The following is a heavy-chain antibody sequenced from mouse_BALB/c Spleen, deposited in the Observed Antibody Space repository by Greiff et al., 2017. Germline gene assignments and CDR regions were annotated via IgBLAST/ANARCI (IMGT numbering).Heavy chain of an antibody. Sequence: QVQLQQSGAELVRPGSSVKISCKASGYAFSSYWMNWVKQRPGQGLEWIGQIYPGDGDTNYNGKFKGKATLTADKSSSTAYMQLSSLTSEDSAVYYCAGSAVVSSDYAMDYWGQGTSVTVSS. CDR1: GYAFSSYW. V-gene: IGHV1-80*01. CDR2: IYPGDGDT. J-gene: IGHJ4*01. CDR3: AGSAVVSSDYAMDY. D-gene: IGHD1-1*01.